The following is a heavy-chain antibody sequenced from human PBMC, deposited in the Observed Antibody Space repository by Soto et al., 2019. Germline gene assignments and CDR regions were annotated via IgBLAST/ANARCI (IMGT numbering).Heavy chain of an antibody. Sequence: QIQLLQSGAEVKKPGASVKVTCKASGYTFRNFGISWVRQAPGQGLEWMGWISAYNANANYAQKFQGRLTMTADTXXXXADXELRSLRSDDTAVYYCARENSYFDYWGQGTLVTVSS. CDR2: ISAYNANA. CDR3: ARENSYFDY. V-gene: IGHV1-18*01. CDR1: GYTFRNFG. J-gene: IGHJ4*02.